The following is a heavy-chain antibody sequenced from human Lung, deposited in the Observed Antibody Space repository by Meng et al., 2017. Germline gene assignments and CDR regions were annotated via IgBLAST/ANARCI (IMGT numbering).Heavy chain of an antibody. CDR1: GFTFSNAW. V-gene: IGHV3-15*01. CDR2: IKSKTDGGTT. J-gene: IGHJ4*02. D-gene: IGHD6-13*01. Sequence: EVQLVESGGGLVKHGVSLRLSCASSGFTFSNAWMSWVRQAPGKGLEWVARIKSKTDGGTTDYAAPVKGRFTISRGDSKNTLFLQMNSLKTEDTAVYYCTTEGEVAAGNDYWGQGTLVTVSS. CDR3: TTEGEVAAGNDY.